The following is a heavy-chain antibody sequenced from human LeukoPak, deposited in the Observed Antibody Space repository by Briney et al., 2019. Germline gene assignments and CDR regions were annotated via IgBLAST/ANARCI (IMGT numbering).Heavy chain of an antibody. CDR1: GFTFSSYG. D-gene: IGHD3-10*01. Sequence: GGSLRLSCAASGFTFSSYGMHWVRQAPGKGLEWVAVISYDGSNKYYADSVKGRFTISRDNSKNTLYLQMNSLRAEDTAVYYCAREGAYGSGSYYSYGMDVWGQGTTVTVSS. V-gene: IGHV3-30*03. CDR3: AREGAYGSGSYYSYGMDV. J-gene: IGHJ6*02. CDR2: ISYDGSNK.